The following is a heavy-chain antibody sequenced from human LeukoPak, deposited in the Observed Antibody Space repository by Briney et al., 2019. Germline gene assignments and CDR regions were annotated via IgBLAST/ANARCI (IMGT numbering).Heavy chain of an antibody. CDR1: GFTFSSYE. CDR2: ISASGTLT. CDR3: ARDDTPMYSSGWVYMDV. Sequence: PGGSLRLSCAASGFTFSSYEMNWVRQAPGKGLEWISYISASGTLTHYGDSVEGRFTISRDNAKNALYLQMNSLRGEGTAVYYCARDDTPMYSSGWVYMDVWGKGTTVTISS. D-gene: IGHD6-25*01. J-gene: IGHJ6*04. V-gene: IGHV3-48*03.